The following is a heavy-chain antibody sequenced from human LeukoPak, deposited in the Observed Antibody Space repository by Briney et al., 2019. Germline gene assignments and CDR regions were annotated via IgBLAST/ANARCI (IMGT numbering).Heavy chain of an antibody. Sequence: GGSLRLSCVASGFTFSSYWMSWVRQAPGKGLEWAANIKQDGSQNYYVDSVKGRFTISRDNAKNSLYLQMNSLRAEDTAVYYCARDYWSDIVVVPVFDYWGQGTLVTVSS. CDR3: ARDYWSDIVVVPVFDY. D-gene: IGHD2-2*01. J-gene: IGHJ4*02. CDR1: GFTFSSYW. V-gene: IGHV3-7*01. CDR2: IKQDGSQN.